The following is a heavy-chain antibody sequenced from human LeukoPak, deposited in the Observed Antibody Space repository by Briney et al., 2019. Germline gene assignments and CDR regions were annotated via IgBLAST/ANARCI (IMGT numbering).Heavy chain of an antibody. V-gene: IGHV4-39*01. Sequence: SETPSLTCTVSGGSISSSSYYWGWIRQPPGKGLEWIGSIYYSGSTYYNPSLKSRVTISVDTSKNQFSLKLSSVTAADTAVYYCARIITVYYMDVWGKGTTVTVSS. J-gene: IGHJ6*03. D-gene: IGHD3-10*01. CDR1: GGSISSSSYY. CDR2: IYYSGST. CDR3: ARIITVYYMDV.